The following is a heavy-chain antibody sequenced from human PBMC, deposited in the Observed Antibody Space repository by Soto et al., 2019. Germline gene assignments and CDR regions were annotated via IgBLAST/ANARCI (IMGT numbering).Heavy chain of an antibody. CDR3: AREQWLPRGYNWFDP. D-gene: IGHD6-19*01. V-gene: IGHV3-74*01. Sequence: GGSLRLSCAASGFTFSSYWMHWVRQAPGKGLVWVSRINSDGSSTSYADSVKGRFAISRDNAKNTLYLQMNSLRAEDTAVYYCAREQWLPRGYNWFDPWGQGTLVTVSS. J-gene: IGHJ5*02. CDR1: GFTFSSYW. CDR2: INSDGSST.